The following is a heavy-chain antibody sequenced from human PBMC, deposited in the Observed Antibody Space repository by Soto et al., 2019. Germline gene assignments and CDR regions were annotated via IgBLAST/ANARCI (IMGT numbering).Heavy chain of an antibody. J-gene: IGHJ6*02. D-gene: IGHD1-1*01. Sequence: SETLSLTCTVSGGSISSYYWSWIRQPPGKGLEWIGYIYYSGSTNYNPSLKSRVTISVDTSKNQFSLKLSSVTAADTAVYYCARGNTYYYYYGMDVWGQGTTVTVSS. CDR2: IYYSGST. V-gene: IGHV4-59*01. CDR3: ARGNTYYYYYGMDV. CDR1: GGSISSYY.